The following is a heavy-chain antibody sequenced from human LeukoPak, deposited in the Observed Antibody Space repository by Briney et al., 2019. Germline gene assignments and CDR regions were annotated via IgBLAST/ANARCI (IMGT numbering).Heavy chain of an antibody. J-gene: IGHJ4*02. Sequence: GGSLRLSCAASGFTVSSNSMSWVRQAPGKGLEWVAVISYDGSNKYYADSVKGRFTISRDNSKNTLYLQMNSLRAEDTAVYYCAREHLIVGPFDYWGQGTLVTVSS. V-gene: IGHV3-30-3*01. D-gene: IGHD1-26*01. CDR3: AREHLIVGPFDY. CDR1: GFTVSSNS. CDR2: ISYDGSNK.